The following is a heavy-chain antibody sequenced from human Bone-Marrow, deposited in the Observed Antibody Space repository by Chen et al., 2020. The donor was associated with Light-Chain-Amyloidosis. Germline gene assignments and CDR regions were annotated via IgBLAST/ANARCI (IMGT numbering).Heavy chain of an antibody. D-gene: IGHD6-19*01. V-gene: IGHV4-39*07. Sequence: QLQLQESGPGLVKPSETLSLTCTVSGGSLSSSSYYWGWIRQPPGKGLEWIGSIHSSGSTYYSPSLKSRVTISVDTSKNQFSLKLSSVTAADTAVYYCARAGDWQWPADFDYWGQGTLVTVSS. CDR1: GGSLSSSSYY. CDR3: ARAGDWQWPADFDY. J-gene: IGHJ4*02. CDR2: IHSSGST.